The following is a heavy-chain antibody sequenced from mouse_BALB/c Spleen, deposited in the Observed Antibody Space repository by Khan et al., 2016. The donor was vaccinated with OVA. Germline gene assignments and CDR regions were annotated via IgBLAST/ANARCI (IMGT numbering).Heavy chain of an antibody. J-gene: IGHJ4*01. CDR1: GFSLSDYG. Sequence: QVQLKESGPGLVAPSQNLSITCTVSGFSLSDYGVSWIRQPPGKGLEWLGVIWGGGTTYYNPALKSRLSISKDNSKSQVFLKMSSLQSEDTAMYYCAKGVWSYYYTLDYWGQGTSVTVSS. CDR2: IWGGGTT. V-gene: IGHV2-6-5*01. CDR3: AKGVWSYYYTLDY.